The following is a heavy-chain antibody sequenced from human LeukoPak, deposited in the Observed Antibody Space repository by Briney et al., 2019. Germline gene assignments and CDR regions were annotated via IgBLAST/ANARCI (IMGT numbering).Heavy chain of an antibody. CDR1: GGSITSIRYY. CDR2: IYYSGST. D-gene: IGHD3-22*01. CDR3: ARMGPSYYYDSNDYYFYYYMDV. Sequence: SETLSLTCTVSGGSITSIRYYWGWIRQPPGKGLESIGTIYYSGSTYYNPSLKSRVTISVDTSKNQFSLKLSSVTAADTAVYYCARMGPSYYYDSNDYYFYYYMDVWGKGTTVTISS. J-gene: IGHJ6*03. V-gene: IGHV4-39*07.